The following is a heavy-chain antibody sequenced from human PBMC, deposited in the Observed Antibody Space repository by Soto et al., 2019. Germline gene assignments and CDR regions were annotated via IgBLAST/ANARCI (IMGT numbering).Heavy chain of an antibody. D-gene: IGHD2-2*01. CDR2: IYPGDSDT. V-gene: IGHV5-51*01. J-gene: IGHJ6*02. Sequence: GESLKIYCKGSGYSFTSYWIGWVRQMPGKGLEWMGIIYPGDSDTRYSPSFQGQVTISADKPISTAYLQWSSLKASDTAMYYCARHMGQGEVPAAIVGPYYYYGMGVWGQGTTVTVSS. CDR1: GYSFTSYW. CDR3: ARHMGQGEVPAAIVGPYYYYGMGV.